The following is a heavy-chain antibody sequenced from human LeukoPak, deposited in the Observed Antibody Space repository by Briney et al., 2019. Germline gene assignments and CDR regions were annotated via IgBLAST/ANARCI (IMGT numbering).Heavy chain of an antibody. CDR2: ISSSGSTK. CDR1: GFTFSTYE. D-gene: IGHD5-18*01. J-gene: IGHJ4*02. Sequence: GGSLRLSCAASGFTFSTYEMDWVRQAPGKGLEWVSYISSSGSTKYYTDSVKGRLTISRDNAKNSLYLQMNSLRAEDTAVYYCARDESWLPDYWGQGTLVTVSS. CDR3: ARDESWLPDY. V-gene: IGHV3-48*03.